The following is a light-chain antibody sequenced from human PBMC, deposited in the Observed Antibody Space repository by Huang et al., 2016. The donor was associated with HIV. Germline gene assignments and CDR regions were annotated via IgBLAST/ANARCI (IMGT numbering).Light chain of an antibody. CDR3: QQYGGSPRYT. CDR1: QSVSSSY. CDR2: GAS. J-gene: IGKJ2*01. V-gene: IGKV3-20*01. Sequence: ENVLTQSPGTLSLSPGERATLSCRASQSVSSSYLAWYPQKPGQAPRLLIYGASTRATGIPDRFSGSGSGTDFTLTISRLEPEDFAVYYCQQYGGSPRYTFGQGTKLEIK.